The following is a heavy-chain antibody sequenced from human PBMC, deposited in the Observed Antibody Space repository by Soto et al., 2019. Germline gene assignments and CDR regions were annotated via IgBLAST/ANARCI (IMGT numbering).Heavy chain of an antibody. Sequence: EVQLVESGGGLVQPGGSLRLSCAASGFTFSNYDMHCVRQVTGKGLEWVSTIGTAGDTYYPGSVKGRFTISRENAKNSLYLQMNSLRAEDTAVYYCARGRLISPYYFDYWGQGTLVTVSS. J-gene: IGHJ4*02. V-gene: IGHV3-13*01. CDR1: GFTFSNYD. CDR2: IGTAGDT. D-gene: IGHD2-15*01. CDR3: ARGRLISPYYFDY.